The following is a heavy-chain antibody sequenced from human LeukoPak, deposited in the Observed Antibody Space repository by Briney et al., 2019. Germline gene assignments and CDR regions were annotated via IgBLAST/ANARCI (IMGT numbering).Heavy chain of an antibody. D-gene: IGHD1-26*01. V-gene: IGHV3-53*01. Sequence: PGGSLRLSCAASKFTVSSNYMSWVRQAPGKGLEWVSEIYSDGSTYYAASVKGRFTISRDNSKNTLYLQMNSLRAEDTAIYYCAKKYSTGLDPWGQGTLVTVSS. J-gene: IGHJ5*02. CDR3: AKKYSTGLDP. CDR1: KFTVSSNY. CDR2: IYSDGST.